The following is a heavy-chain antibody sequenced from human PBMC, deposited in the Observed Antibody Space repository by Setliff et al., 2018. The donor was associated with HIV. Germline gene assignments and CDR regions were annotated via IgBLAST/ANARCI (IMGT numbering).Heavy chain of an antibody. V-gene: IGHV1-2*02. CDR3: ARGQYCGGDCYSV. D-gene: IGHD2-21*02. CDR2: INPNSGDT. Sequence: GASVKVSCKASGYTFTSYAMHWVRQAPGQGLEWMGWINPNSGDTNYAQKFQGRVTMTRDTSISTAYMELSRLRSDGTAVYYCARGQYCGGDCYSVWGQGTLVTVSS. CDR1: GYTFTSYA. J-gene: IGHJ4*02.